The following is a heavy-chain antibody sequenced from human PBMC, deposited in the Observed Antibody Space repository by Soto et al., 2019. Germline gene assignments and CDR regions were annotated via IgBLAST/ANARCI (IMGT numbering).Heavy chain of an antibody. CDR3: ARDGGAAAAIKTNGMDA. CDR2: IRAYNGKT. J-gene: IGHJ6*02. CDR1: GYTFTSYG. D-gene: IGHD6-13*01. V-gene: IGHV1-18*01. Sequence: QVQLVQSGAEVKKPGASVKVSCKASGYTFTSYGISWVRQTPEEGLEWMGWIRAYNGKTNDVQKPQSRLTMTTDTSTSTTYTELRRLRPDATAVYSCARDGGAAAAIKTNGMDAWGQGTTVTVSS.